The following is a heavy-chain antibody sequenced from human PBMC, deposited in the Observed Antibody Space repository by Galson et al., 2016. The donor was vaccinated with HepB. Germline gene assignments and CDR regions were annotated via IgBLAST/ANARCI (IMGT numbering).Heavy chain of an antibody. CDR2: IYSDGRT. CDR3: ATRLGYCRGGTCFGRY. J-gene: IGHJ4*02. Sequence: SLRLSCAVSGFSVSDNYMSWVRQAPGKGLEWVSLIYSDGRTNHAASVKGRFTISRDNTKNTVYLQMNSLRVEDSAIYYCATRLGYCRGGTCFGRYWGQGTLVTVSS. CDR1: GFSVSDNY. V-gene: IGHV3-53*01. D-gene: IGHD2-15*01.